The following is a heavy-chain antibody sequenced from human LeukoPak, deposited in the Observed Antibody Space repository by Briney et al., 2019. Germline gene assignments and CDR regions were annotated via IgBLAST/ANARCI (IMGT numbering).Heavy chain of an antibody. CDR3: ARDRNTGSSYENLFEY. CDR1: GFTFSSYR. CDR2: INSDGSST. Sequence: PGGSLRLSCAASGFTFSSYRMHWVRQAPGKGLVWVSRINSDGSSTSYADSVKGRFTISRDNAKNTLYLQMNSLRAEDTSVYYCARDRNTGSSYENLFEYWGQGSLVTVSS. V-gene: IGHV3-74*01. D-gene: IGHD1-26*01. J-gene: IGHJ4*02.